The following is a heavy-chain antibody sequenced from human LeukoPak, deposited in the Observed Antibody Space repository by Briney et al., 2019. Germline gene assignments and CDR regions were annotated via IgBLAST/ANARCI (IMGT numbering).Heavy chain of an antibody. D-gene: IGHD3-16*01. Sequence: QTGGSLRLSCAASGFTFSSYGMHWVRQAPGKGLEWVAFIRYDGSNKYYADSVKGRFTISRDNAKNSLYLQMNSLRVEDTAVYYCLQRGFDYWGQGALVTVSS. V-gene: IGHV3-30*02. CDR3: LQRGFDY. J-gene: IGHJ4*02. CDR2: IRYDGSNK. CDR1: GFTFSSYG.